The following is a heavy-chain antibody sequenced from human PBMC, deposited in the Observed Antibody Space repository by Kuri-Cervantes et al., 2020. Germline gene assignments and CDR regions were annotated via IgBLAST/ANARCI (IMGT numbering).Heavy chain of an antibody. Sequence: GSLRLSCAVSGGSISSSNWWSWVRQPPGKGLEWIGEIYHSGSTNYNPSLKSRVTISVDTSKNQFSLKLSSVTAADTSVYFCARASRGYNYGRPFDYWGQGTLVTVSS. CDR2: IYHSGST. D-gene: IGHD5-18*01. J-gene: IGHJ4*02. CDR3: ARASRGYNYGRPFDY. CDR1: GGSISSSNW. V-gene: IGHV4-4*01.